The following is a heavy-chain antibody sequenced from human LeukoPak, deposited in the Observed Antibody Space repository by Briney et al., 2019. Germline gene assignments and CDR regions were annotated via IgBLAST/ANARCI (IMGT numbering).Heavy chain of an antibody. D-gene: IGHD3-22*01. V-gene: IGHV2-70*04. J-gene: IGHJ4*02. Sequence: SGPALVKPTQTLILTCTFSGFSLSTSGMRVSWIRQPPGKALEWLARIDWEDDKYYSTSLKTRLTISKDTSKNQVVLTMTNVDPVDTATYYCARDYYDSSGYFAPDYWGQGTLVTVSS. CDR1: GFSLSTSGMR. CDR2: IDWEDDK. CDR3: ARDYYDSSGYFAPDY.